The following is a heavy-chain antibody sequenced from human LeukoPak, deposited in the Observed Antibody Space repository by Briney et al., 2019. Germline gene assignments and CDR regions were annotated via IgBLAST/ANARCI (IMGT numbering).Heavy chain of an antibody. V-gene: IGHV4-34*01. CDR1: GGSFSGYY. D-gene: IGHD3-16*02. CDR2: INHSGST. Sequence: LETLSLTCAVYGGSFSGYYWSWIRQPPGKGLEWIGEINHSGSTNYNPSLKSRVTISVDTSKNQFSLKLSSVTAADTAVYYCARLRPNVWGSYRTLFDYWGQGTLVTVSS. J-gene: IGHJ4*02. CDR3: ARLRPNVWGSYRTLFDY.